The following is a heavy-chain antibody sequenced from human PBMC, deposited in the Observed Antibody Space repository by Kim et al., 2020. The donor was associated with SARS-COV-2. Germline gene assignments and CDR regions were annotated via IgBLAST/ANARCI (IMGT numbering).Heavy chain of an antibody. CDR3: ARGSTYKEMATTLHGGHTFDY. Sequence: SVKVSCKSSGGTFSSYAISWVRQAPGQGLEWMGRIIPILGIANYAQKFQGRVTITADKSTSTAYMELSSLRSEDTAVYYCARGSTYKEMATTLHGGHTFDYWGQGTLVTVSS. CDR1: GGTFSSYA. D-gene: IGHD5-12*01. V-gene: IGHV1-69*04. CDR2: IIPILGIA. J-gene: IGHJ4*02.